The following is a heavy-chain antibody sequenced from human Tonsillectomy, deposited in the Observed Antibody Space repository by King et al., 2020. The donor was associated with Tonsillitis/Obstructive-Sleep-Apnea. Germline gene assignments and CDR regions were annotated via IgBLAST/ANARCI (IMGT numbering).Heavy chain of an antibody. J-gene: IGHJ6*03. D-gene: IGHD6-6*01. V-gene: IGHV1-2*04. CDR3: AGDASRPAGRYYYYMDV. CDR2: INPNSGGT. Sequence: VQLVESGAEVKKPGASVKGSCKASGYTFTGYYMHWVRHAPGQGLEWMGWINPNSGGTNYAQKFQGWVTMTRDTSISTAYMELSRLRSDETAVYYCAGDASRPAGRYYYYMDVWGKGTTVTVSS. CDR1: GYTFTGYY.